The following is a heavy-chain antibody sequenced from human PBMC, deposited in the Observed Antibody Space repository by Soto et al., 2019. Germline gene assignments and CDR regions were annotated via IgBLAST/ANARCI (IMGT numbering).Heavy chain of an antibody. J-gene: IGHJ4*02. D-gene: IGHD5-12*01. CDR2: VYHTGNS. V-gene: IGHV4-30-4*01. CDR3: ARVRSGYDKDYFDY. CDR1: GGSITSDDYV. Sequence: QVQLQESGPGLVKPSQTLSLTCTVSGGSITSDDYVWSLIRQPPGKGLEWIGCVYHTGNSYYDPSLTSRLCISSDTSKTQFSLGLSSVTDADTAVYYCARVRSGYDKDYFDYWGQGILVTVSS.